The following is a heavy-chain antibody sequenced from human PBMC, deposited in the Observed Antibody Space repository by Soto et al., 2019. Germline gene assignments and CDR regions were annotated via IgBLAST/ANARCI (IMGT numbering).Heavy chain of an antibody. D-gene: IGHD3-3*02. CDR1: GCNFRSLA. V-gene: IGHV3-30*18. CDR3: AKGPISMMVVGYFAY. Sequence: PGESLRLSWAGSGCNFRSLAVHWVRQAPGKGPEWVAAVSSEGMKVHYAASVKGRFTISSDDSEPTVYLQLNSLSRDDTAMYYCAKGPISMMVVGYFAYWGQGTLGTVSA. J-gene: IGHJ4*02. CDR2: VSSEGMKV.